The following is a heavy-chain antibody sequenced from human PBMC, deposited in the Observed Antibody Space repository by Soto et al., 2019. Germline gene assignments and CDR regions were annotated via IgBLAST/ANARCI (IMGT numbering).Heavy chain of an antibody. CDR2: IYWDDDK. V-gene: IGHV2-5*02. D-gene: IGHD3-3*01. Sequence: SGPTLVNPTQTLTLTCTFSGFSLSTSGVGVGWSRQPPGKALEWLALIYWDDDKRYSPSLKSRLTITKDTSKNQVVLTMTNMDPVDTATYYCARMYPYDFGNWFDPWGQGTLVTVSS. CDR3: ARMYPYDFGNWFDP. J-gene: IGHJ5*02. CDR1: GFSLSTSGVG.